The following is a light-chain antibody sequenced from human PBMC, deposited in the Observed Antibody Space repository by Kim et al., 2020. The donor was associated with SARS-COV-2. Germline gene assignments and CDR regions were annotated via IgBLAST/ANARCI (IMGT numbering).Light chain of an antibody. CDR3: AVWDDSLNGPV. Sequence: GQSVTIACSGSSSIIGSNTVTWYQLLPGMAPKLLIHSDDQRPSGVPDRFSGSKSVTSFSLATSGLQSEDEADYFCAVWDDSLNGPVFGGGTKLTVL. J-gene: IGLJ2*01. CDR1: SSIIGSNT. CDR2: SDD. V-gene: IGLV1-44*01.